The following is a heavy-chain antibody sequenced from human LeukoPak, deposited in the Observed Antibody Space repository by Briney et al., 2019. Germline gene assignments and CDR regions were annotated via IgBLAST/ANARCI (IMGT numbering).Heavy chain of an antibody. D-gene: IGHD1-1*01. V-gene: IGHV3-48*01. CDR3: VRDYQWSLEF. J-gene: IGHJ4*02. CDR2: INYGNRPT. CDR1: GFTFSSYH. Sequence: GGSLRLSCAASGFTFSSYHMHWGRQAPGKGLEWLSYINYGNRPTYYADSVKGRCTISRDNAKNSLYLQLDGLRVEDTAVYYCVRDYQWSLEFWGQGTPVTVSS.